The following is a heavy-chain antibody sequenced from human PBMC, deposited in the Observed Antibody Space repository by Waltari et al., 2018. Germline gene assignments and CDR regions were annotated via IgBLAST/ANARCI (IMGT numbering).Heavy chain of an antibody. V-gene: IGHV3-23*04. CDR3: AKGHDSTWYDS. Sequence: EVQLVESGGGLVQPGGSLRLSCGASGFTFSSYVMSWVRQAPGKGLVWVSLISNSGGTTYYADSVKCRFTSSRDNSKNMVYLQMISLRAEDTAVYYCAKGHDSTWYDSWGQGTLVTVSS. CDR2: ISNSGGTT. D-gene: IGHD5-18*01. CDR1: GFTFSSYV. J-gene: IGHJ5*01.